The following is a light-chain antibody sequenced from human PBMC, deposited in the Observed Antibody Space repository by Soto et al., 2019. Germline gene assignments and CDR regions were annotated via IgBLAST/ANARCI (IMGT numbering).Light chain of an antibody. V-gene: IGKV1-5*03. CDR2: EAS. Sequence: DIQLAQSPATLSASVGDRITITCRATQSINWLAWYQQKPGKAPKLLIFEASRLESGVPSWFSGSGSGTEFTLTISSLQPDDFGTYYCQHYDTYSPMWTFGQGTKVDIK. CDR1: QSINW. J-gene: IGKJ1*01. CDR3: QHYDTYSPMWT.